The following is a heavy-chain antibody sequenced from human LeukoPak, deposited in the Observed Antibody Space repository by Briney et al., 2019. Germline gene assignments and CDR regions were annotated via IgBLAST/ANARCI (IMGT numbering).Heavy chain of an antibody. CDR3: ARVDSSGWYWYSFDD. J-gene: IGHJ4*02. CDR2: ISYDGGNR. V-gene: IGHV3-30-3*01. D-gene: IGHD6-19*01. CDR1: GFIFSNYA. Sequence: GGSLRLSCAASGFIFSNYAMHWVRQAPGKGLEWVAIISYDGGNRYYTDSVKDRFTISRDNSKSTLYLQMNSLRAEDTAIYYSARVDSSGWYWYSFDDWGQGTLVTVSS.